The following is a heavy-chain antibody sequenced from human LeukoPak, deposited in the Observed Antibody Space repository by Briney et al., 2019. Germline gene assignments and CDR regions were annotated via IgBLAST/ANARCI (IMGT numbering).Heavy chain of an antibody. CDR2: IYYSGST. V-gene: IGHV4-59*01. J-gene: IGHJ6*02. D-gene: IGHD6-13*01. CDR1: GGSISSYY. Sequence: SETLSLTCTVSGGSISSYYWSWIRQPPGNGLEWIGYIYYSGSTNYNPSLESRVTISVDTSKNQFSLKLSSVTAADTAVYYCARVQQPVRASLDKYYYAMDVWGQGTTVTVSS. CDR3: ARVQQPVRASLDKYYYAMDV.